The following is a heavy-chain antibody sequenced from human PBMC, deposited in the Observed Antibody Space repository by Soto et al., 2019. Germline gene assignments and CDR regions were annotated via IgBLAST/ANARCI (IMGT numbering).Heavy chain of an antibody. D-gene: IGHD2-8*01. CDR2: ISSSGGTI. CDR3: AKSYAGGLDV. V-gene: IGHV3-48*03. CDR1: GVTFSSYE. Sequence: PGGSLRLSCAASGVTFSSYEMNWVRQGPGKGLEWVSYISSSGGTIYYADSVKGRFTISRDNAKNSLYLQMNSLRAEDTAVYYRAKSYAGGLDVWGQGTTVTVSS. J-gene: IGHJ6*02.